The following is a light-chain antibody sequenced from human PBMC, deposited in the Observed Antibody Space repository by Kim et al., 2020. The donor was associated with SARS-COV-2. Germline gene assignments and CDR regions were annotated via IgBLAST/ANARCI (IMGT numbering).Light chain of an antibody. J-gene: IGKJ1*01. CDR3: QQSNDWPPLT. CDR2: DAT. V-gene: IGKV3-15*01. CDR1: QTVNNM. Sequence: PGEEAAPSCRASQTVNNMLVWYQQKPGRAPSLLIYDATTSATGVPARFIGSGSETDFTLTISSLQSEDFSVYYCQQSNDWPPLTFGQGTKVDIK.